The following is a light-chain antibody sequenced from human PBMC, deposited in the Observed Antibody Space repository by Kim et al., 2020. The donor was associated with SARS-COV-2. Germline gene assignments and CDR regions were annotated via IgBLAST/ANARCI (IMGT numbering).Light chain of an antibody. V-gene: IGKV1-5*01. J-gene: IGKJ1*01. CDR3: QQYDTKRT. CDR1: QSVDNW. Sequence: SASVGDRVPITCRASQSVDNWVAWYQQKSGKAPKLLIFDASTLESGVPSRFSGSGSGTEFTLTISRLDPDDFATYYCQQYDTKRTFGQGTKVDIK. CDR2: DAS.